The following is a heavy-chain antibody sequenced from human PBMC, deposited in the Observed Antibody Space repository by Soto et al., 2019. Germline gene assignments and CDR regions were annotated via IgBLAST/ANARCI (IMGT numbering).Heavy chain of an antibody. CDR3: ARGQYCSSTSCYHRYYGMDV. CDR2: ISSSGSTI. CDR1: GSTFSSYE. Sequence: GGSLSLSCAASGSTFSSYEMNWVRQAPGKGLEWVSYISSSGSTIYYADSVKGRFTISRDNAENSLYLQMNSLRAEDTAVYYCARGQYCSSTSCYHRYYGMDVWGQGTTVTVSS. D-gene: IGHD2-2*01. V-gene: IGHV3-48*03. J-gene: IGHJ6*02.